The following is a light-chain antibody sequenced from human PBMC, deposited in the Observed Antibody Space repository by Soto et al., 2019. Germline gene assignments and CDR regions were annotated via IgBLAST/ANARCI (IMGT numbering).Light chain of an antibody. CDR2: DVS. V-gene: IGLV2-11*01. CDR1: SSDVGGYNY. J-gene: IGLJ2*01. Sequence: QSALTQPRSVSGSPGQSVTISCTGTSSDVGGYNYVSWYQQHPGKAPKVMIYDVSKRPSGVPDRFSGSKSANTASLTISGLQAEDDADYYCQSYDSSLSGVVFGGGTKLTVL. CDR3: QSYDSSLSGVV.